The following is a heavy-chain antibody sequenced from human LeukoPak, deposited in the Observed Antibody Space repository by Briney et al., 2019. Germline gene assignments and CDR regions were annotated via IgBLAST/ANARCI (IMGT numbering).Heavy chain of an antibody. Sequence: ASVTVSCKASGYTFTSYYMHWVRQAPGQGLEWMGLINPSGGSTSYAQKFQGRVTMTRDTSTSTVYMELSSLRSEDTAVYYCARDQSSYYGSGSYYSRLDYWGQGTLVTVSS. CDR3: ARDQSSYYGSGSYYSRLDY. D-gene: IGHD3-10*01. J-gene: IGHJ4*02. CDR2: INPSGGST. V-gene: IGHV1-46*01. CDR1: GYTFTSYY.